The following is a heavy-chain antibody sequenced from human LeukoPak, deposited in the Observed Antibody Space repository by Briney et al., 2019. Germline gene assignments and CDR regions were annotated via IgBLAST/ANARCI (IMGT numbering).Heavy chain of an antibody. V-gene: IGHV3-20*04. Sequence: PGGSLRLSCAASGFTFHDHGMSWVRQVPGKGLEWVSALSWNGDNTGYADSVKGRFTISRDNAKKSLYLQMNSLTAEDTAYYYCAREEGPYFDCWGQGTLVTVSS. CDR2: LSWNGDNT. J-gene: IGHJ4*02. CDR3: AREEGPYFDC. CDR1: GFTFHDHG.